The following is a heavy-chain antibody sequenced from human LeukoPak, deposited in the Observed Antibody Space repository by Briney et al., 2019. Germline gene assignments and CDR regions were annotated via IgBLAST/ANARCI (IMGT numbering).Heavy chain of an antibody. CDR1: GYTFTSYD. D-gene: IGHD3-16*02. J-gene: IGHJ6*03. V-gene: IGHV1-8*01. CDR2: MNPNSGNT. Sequence: ASVKVSCKASGYTFTSYDINWVRQATGQGLERMGWMNPNSGNTGYAQKFQGRVTMTRNTSISTAYMELSSLRSEDTAVYYCARSYYDYIWGSYRLVNYYYYMDVWGKGTTVTVSS. CDR3: ARSYYDYIWGSYRLVNYYYYMDV.